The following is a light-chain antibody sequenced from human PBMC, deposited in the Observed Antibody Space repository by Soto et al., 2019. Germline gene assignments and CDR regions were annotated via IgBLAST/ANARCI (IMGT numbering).Light chain of an antibody. Sequence: IVMTQSPATLSVSPGERATLSCRASQSVGRSLAWYQQKPGQAPRLLIYGTSARATGIPATFSGSGSGTEFTLTISSLQSEDFAVYYCQQYDSWPPSYTFGQGTKLEIK. CDR1: QSVGRS. CDR2: GTS. V-gene: IGKV3-15*01. CDR3: QQYDSWPPSYT. J-gene: IGKJ2*01.